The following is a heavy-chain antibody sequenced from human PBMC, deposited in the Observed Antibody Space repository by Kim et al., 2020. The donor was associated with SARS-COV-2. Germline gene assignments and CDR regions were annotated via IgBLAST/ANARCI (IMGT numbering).Heavy chain of an antibody. CDR1: GFAFGSYA. V-gene: IGHV3-23*01. CDR3: AKEPNSDSGSSGYYFQD. J-gene: IGHJ1*01. CDR2: ISGSGGYT. Sequence: GGSLRLSCVASGFAFGSYAMSWVRQAPGKGLEWVSSISGSGGYTFYAESVKGRFTISRDNSKNTLYLQLNSLRAEDTAVYYCAKEPNSDSGSSGYYFQDWGQGSLVAVSS. D-gene: IGHD3-22*01.